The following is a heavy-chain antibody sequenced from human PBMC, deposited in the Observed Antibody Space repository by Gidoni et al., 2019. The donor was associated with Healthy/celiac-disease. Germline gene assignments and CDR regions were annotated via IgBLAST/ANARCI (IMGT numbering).Heavy chain of an antibody. D-gene: IGHD3-16*01. V-gene: IGHV3-23*01. CDR3: AKPPSRFPVYFDL. CDR2: ISGSGGST. Sequence: EVQLLESGGGLVQPGGSLRLSCAASGFTFSSYAMSRVRQAPGKGLVWVSAISGSGGSTYYADSVKGRFTISRDNSKNTLYLQMNSLRAEDTAVYYCAKPPSRFPVYFDLWGRGTLVTVSS. CDR1: GFTFSSYA. J-gene: IGHJ2*01.